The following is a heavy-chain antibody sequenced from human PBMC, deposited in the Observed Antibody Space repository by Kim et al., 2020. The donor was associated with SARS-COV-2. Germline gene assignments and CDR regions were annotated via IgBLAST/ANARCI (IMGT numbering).Heavy chain of an antibody. V-gene: IGHV1-24*01. D-gene: IGHD3-10*01. CDR2: YDLADDTT. Sequence: ASVKVSCKVSGKALIDVSMHWLRQAPGKGFEWMGGYDLADDTTIYAQEFQDRVTLTEDRSTDTAYMEIKNLRPDDTAVYYCAAPRVRRFEIPPFANWGQGTLVTVSA. J-gene: IGHJ4*02. CDR3: AAPRVRRFEIPPFAN. CDR1: GKALIDVS.